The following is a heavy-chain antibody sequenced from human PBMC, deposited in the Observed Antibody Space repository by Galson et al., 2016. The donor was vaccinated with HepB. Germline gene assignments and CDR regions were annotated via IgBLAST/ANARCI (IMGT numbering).Heavy chain of an antibody. D-gene: IGHD1-14*01. CDR1: GYNFVYRT. CDR2: INPGNGNT. V-gene: IGHV1-3*01. CDR3: AKDLPGALRAFDV. Sequence: SVKVSCKASGYNFVYRTLHWVRQAPGQRLEWMGWINPGNGNTRYSQRFQGRVTITRATSATTAYMALSGLKSEDTAIYYCAKDLPGALRAFDVWGQGTMVTVSS. J-gene: IGHJ3*01.